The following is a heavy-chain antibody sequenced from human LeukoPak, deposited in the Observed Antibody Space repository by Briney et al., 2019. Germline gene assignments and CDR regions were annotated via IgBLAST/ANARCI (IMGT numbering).Heavy chain of an antibody. J-gene: IGHJ3*02. CDR1: GYTFTSYG. D-gene: IGHD1-1*01. CDR2: ISAYNGNT. Sequence: GASVKVSCKASGYTFTSYGISWVRQAPGQGLEWMGWISAYNGNTNYAQKLQGRVTMTTDTSTSTACMELRSLRSDDTAVYYCARVGRTTGTTRSAFDIWGQGTMVTVSS. V-gene: IGHV1-18*04. CDR3: ARVGRTTGTTRSAFDI.